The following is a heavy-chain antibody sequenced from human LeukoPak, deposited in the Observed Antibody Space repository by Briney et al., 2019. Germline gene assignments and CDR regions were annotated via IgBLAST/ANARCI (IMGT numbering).Heavy chain of an antibody. CDR3: ARDSSSWSVDY. CDR2: IYSGGST. CDR1: GFTVSSNY. Sequence: PGGSLRLSCAASGFTVSSNYMSWVRQAPGKGLEWVSVIYSGGSTYYADSVKGRFTISRDNSKNTLYLQMNSLRAEDTAVYYCARDSSSWSVDYWGQGTLVTVPS. V-gene: IGHV3-66*01. J-gene: IGHJ4*02. D-gene: IGHD6-13*01.